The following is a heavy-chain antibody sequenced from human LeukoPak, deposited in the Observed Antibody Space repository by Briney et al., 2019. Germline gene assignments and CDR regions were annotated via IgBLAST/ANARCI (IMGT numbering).Heavy chain of an antibody. CDR1: GFTFSTYN. CDR3: ARIGFDY. V-gene: IGHV3-21*01. J-gene: IGHJ4*02. CDR2: ISNTKNEM. Sequence: GGSLRLSCAASGFTFSTYNMNWVRQPPGKGLEWVSSISNTKNEMYYADSVKGRFTISRNNAKNSLYLQMNSLRAEDTAVYYCARIGFDYWGQGTLVTVSS.